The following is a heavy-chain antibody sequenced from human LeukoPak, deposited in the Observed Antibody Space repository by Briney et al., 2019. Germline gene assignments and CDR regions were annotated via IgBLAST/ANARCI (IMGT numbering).Heavy chain of an antibody. V-gene: IGHV3-21*01. D-gene: IGHD2-8*01. J-gene: IGHJ4*02. Sequence: GGSLRLSCAASGFTFSSYSMNWVRQAPGKGLEWVSSISSSSYIYYADSVKGRFTISRDNAKNSLYLQMNSLRAEDTAVYYCAKDDGIVRGDVTYYFDYWGQGTLVTVSS. CDR3: AKDDGIVRGDVTYYFDY. CDR1: GFTFSSYS. CDR2: ISSSSYI.